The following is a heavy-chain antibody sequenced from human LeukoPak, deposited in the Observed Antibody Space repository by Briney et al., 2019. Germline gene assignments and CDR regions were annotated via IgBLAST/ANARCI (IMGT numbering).Heavy chain of an antibody. Sequence: SVKVSCKASGGTFSSYAISWVRQAPGQGLEWMGRIIPIHGIGNYAQKFQGRVTITADESTSTAYMELSSLRSEDTAVYYCARGPLGISGYDSPFDYWGQGTLVTVSS. CDR3: ARGPLGISGYDSPFDY. D-gene: IGHD5-12*01. J-gene: IGHJ4*02. CDR1: GGTFSSYA. CDR2: IIPIHGIG. V-gene: IGHV1-69*04.